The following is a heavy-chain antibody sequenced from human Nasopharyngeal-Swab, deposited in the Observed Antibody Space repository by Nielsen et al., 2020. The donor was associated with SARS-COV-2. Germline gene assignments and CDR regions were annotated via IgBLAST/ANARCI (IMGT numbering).Heavy chain of an antibody. CDR3: ARVGIPTMVRGVNWFDP. CDR2: IYYSGST. V-gene: IGHV4-39*07. CDR1: GGSISSSSYY. D-gene: IGHD3-10*01. Sequence: ESLKISCTVSGGSISSSSYYWGWIRQPPGKGLEWIGSIYYSGSTYYNPSLKSRVTISVDTSKNQFSLKLSSVTAADTAVYYCARVGIPTMVRGVNWFDPWGQGTLVIVSS. J-gene: IGHJ5*02.